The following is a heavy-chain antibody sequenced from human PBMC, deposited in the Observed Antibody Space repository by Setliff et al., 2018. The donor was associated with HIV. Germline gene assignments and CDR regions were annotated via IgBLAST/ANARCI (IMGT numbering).Heavy chain of an antibody. Sequence: SETLSLTCTVSGDSIRGYYWSWIRQPPGKGLEWMGYVFYTGFAAYNPSLRSRLTISVDTSKSQFSLRLTSVTAADTAIYYCARQVSIPGVAITPVDYWGQGALVTVSS. V-gene: IGHV4-59*08. CDR1: GDSIRGYY. CDR2: VFYTGFA. D-gene: IGHD5-12*01. J-gene: IGHJ4*02. CDR3: ARQVSIPGVAITPVDY.